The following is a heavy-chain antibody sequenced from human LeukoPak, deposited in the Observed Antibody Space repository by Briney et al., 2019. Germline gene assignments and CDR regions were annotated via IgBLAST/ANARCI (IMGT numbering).Heavy chain of an antibody. Sequence: ASVKVSCKASGYSFTSYYIHWVRQAPGQGLEWMGIINPSGGSTTYAQKFQGRVTMTRDMSTSTVYMELSSLRSEDTAVYYCARDQRAFDIWGQGTMVTVSS. CDR2: INPSGGST. CDR1: GYSFTSYY. CDR3: ARDQRAFDI. V-gene: IGHV1-46*01. J-gene: IGHJ3*02.